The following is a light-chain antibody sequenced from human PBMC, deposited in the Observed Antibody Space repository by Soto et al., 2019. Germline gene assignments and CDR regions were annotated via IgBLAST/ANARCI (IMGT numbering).Light chain of an antibody. Sequence: QSALTQPASVSGSPGQSITIFCTGTSSDVGSYNYVSWYQQHPGRAPKLMIYDVGSRPSGVSNRFSGSKSGSTASLTISGLQAEDEADYFCTSYTTSSTYVFGTGTKVTVL. J-gene: IGLJ1*01. CDR1: SSDVGSYNY. V-gene: IGLV2-14*03. CDR3: TSYTTSSTYV. CDR2: DVG.